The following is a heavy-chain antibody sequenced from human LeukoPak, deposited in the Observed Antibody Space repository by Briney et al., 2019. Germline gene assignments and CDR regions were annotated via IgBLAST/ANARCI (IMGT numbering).Heavy chain of an antibody. CDR3: VVGGSPGY. D-gene: IGHD2-15*01. Sequence: GGSMRLSCAASGLAFSAYKMHWVRQAPRKGLVWFSRISTDGYTTDYADFVQGRFTASRDNTKNTWSLEMNSLRAEDTAVYYCVVGGSPGYWGQGTLVTVSS. CDR1: GLAFSAYK. V-gene: IGHV3-74*01. J-gene: IGHJ4*02. CDR2: ISTDGYTT.